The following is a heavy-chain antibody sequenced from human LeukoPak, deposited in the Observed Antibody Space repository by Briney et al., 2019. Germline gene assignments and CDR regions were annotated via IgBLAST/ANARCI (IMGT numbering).Heavy chain of an antibody. CDR3: TRQWDCSTASCYNWFDP. CDR1: GFTFSGSA. Sequence: PGGSLRLSCATSGFTFSGSAMHWVRQASGKGLEWVGRIRSKGNSYATAYAASVKGRFTISRDDSKNTAYLQMNSLKTEDTAVYYCTRQWDCSTASCYNWFDPWGQGTLVTVSS. D-gene: IGHD2-2*01. J-gene: IGHJ5*02. V-gene: IGHV3-73*01. CDR2: IRSKGNSYAT.